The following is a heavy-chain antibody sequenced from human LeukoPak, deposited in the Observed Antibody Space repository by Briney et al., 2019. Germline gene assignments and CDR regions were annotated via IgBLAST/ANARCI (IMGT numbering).Heavy chain of an antibody. V-gene: IGHV4-4*07. J-gene: IGHJ3*02. CDR1: GGSISSYY. Sequence: SETLSLTCTVSGGSISSYYWSWVRQPAGKGLEWIGRIYTSGSTNYNPSLKSRVTMSVDTSKNQFSLKLSSVTAADTAVYYCARDVAAAGLGDDAFDIWGQGTMVTVSS. CDR3: ARDVAAAGLGDDAFDI. D-gene: IGHD6-13*01. CDR2: IYTSGST.